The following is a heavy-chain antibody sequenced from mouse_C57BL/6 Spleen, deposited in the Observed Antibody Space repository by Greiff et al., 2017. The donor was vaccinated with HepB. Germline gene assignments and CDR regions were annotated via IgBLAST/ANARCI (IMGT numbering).Heavy chain of an antibody. D-gene: IGHD2-4*01. V-gene: IGHV3-6*01. CDR1: GYSITSGYY. J-gene: IGHJ3*01. CDR2: ISYDGSN. CDR3: ARAEGDYDPWFAY. Sequence: ESGPGLVKPSQSLSLTCSVTGYSITSGYYWNWIRQFPGNKLEWMGYISYDGSNNYNPSLKNRISITRDTSKNQFFLKLNSVTTEDTATYYCARAEGDYDPWFAYWGQGTLVTVSA.